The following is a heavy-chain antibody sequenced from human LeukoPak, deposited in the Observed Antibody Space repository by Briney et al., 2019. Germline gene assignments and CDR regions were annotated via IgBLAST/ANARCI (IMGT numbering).Heavy chain of an antibody. D-gene: IGHD3-10*01. J-gene: IGHJ3*02. CDR1: GGSLSGYF. CDR2: IYYTGGT. CDR3: ARAYYYGSGTFDI. Sequence: SETLSLTCTVSGGSLSGYFWSWIRQPPGKGLEWIGYIYYTGGTYYNPSLKSRVTISVDTSKNQFSLKLTSVTAADTAVYYCARAYYYGSGTFDIWGQGTMVTVSS. V-gene: IGHV4-59*01.